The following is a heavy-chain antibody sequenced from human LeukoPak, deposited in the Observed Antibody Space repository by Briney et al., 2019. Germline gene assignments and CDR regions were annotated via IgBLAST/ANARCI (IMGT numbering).Heavy chain of an antibody. V-gene: IGHV4-59*01. J-gene: IGHJ4*02. CDR3: STLTGTTYPYYFDF. CDR1: GASIRHYY. Sequence: PSETLSLTCTVSGASIRHYYWSWIRQPPGKGLEWIGNLYHSGSPNYNPSLKSRVTISIDTAKKQFSLRLRSVTAADTAVYYCSTLTGTTYPYYFDFWGQATLVTVSS. D-gene: IGHD1-20*01. CDR2: LYHSGSP.